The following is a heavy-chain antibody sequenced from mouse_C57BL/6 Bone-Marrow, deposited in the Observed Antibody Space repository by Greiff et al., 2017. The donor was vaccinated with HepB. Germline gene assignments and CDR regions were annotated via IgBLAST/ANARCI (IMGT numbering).Heavy chain of an antibody. Sequence: VQLQQSGPELVKPGASVKISCKASGYNFTDYYINWVKQRPGQGLEWIGWIFPGSGSTYYNEKFKGKATLTVDKSSSTAYMLLSSLTSEDSAVYCCARNWVTTDGGAMDYWGQGTSVTVSS. V-gene: IGHV1-75*01. J-gene: IGHJ4*01. CDR1: GYNFTDYY. D-gene: IGHD2-2*01. CDR3: ARNWVTTDGGAMDY. CDR2: IFPGSGST.